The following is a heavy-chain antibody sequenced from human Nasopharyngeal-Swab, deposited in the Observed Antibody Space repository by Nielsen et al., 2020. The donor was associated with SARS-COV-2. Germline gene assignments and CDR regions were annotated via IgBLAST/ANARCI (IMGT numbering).Heavy chain of an antibody. CDR1: GYTLTELS. D-gene: IGHD4-17*01. Sequence: ASVKVSCKVSGYTLTELSMHWVRQAPGKGLEWMGGFDPEDGETIYAQKFQGRVTMTEDTSIDTAYMELSSLRSEDTAVYYCATSPPGDGDYVIGYWGQGTLVTVSS. V-gene: IGHV1-24*01. CDR2: FDPEDGET. CDR3: ATSPPGDGDYVIGY. J-gene: IGHJ4*02.